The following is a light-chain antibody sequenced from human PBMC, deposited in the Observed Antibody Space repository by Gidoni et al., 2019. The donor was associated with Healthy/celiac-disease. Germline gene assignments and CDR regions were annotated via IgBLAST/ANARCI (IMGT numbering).Light chain of an antibody. J-gene: IGLJ1*01. CDR3: AAWDYSRNGCYV. CDR2: SNN. V-gene: IGLV1-44*01. Sequence: QSVMTQPPSASGTPGQRVPISCSGSSSNIGSNTVNWYQLLPRTAPKLLIYSNNQRPSGVHDLFSGSKSGTSASLAISGLQSEDEADYYCAAWDYSRNGCYVFGTGTKVTVL. CDR1: SSNIGSNT.